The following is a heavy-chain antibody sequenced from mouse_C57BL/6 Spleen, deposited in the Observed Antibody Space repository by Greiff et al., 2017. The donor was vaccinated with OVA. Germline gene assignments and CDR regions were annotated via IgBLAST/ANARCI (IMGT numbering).Heavy chain of an antibody. CDR3: ARCLYYGSPSYWYFDV. J-gene: IGHJ1*03. CDR2: ISSGSSTI. V-gene: IGHV5-17*01. D-gene: IGHD1-1*01. CDR1: GFTFSDYG. Sequence: EVQGVESGGGLVKPGGSLKLSCAASGFTFSDYGMHWVRQAPEKGLEWVAYISSGSSTIYYADTVKGRFTISRDNAKNTLFLQMTSLRSEDTAMYYCARCLYYGSPSYWYFDVWGTGTTVTVSS.